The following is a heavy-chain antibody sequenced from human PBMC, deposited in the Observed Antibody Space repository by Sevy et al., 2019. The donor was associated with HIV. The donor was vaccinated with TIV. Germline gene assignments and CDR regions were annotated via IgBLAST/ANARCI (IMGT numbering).Heavy chain of an antibody. CDR1: GYSFISYW. D-gene: IGHD3-22*01. CDR2: IYPGDSDT. CDR3: ARQVSGDGSTYYHPTNFDY. V-gene: IGHV5-51*01. J-gene: IGHJ4*02. Sequence: GESLKISCKGSGYSFISYWIGWVRQMPGKGLEWMGIIYPGDSDTRYSPSFQGQVTISADKSTSTAYLQWSSLKASDTAMYYCARQVSGDGSTYYHPTNFDYWGQGTLVTVSS.